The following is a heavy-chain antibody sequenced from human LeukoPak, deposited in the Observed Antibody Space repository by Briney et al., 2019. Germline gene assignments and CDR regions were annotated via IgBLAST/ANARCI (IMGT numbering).Heavy chain of an antibody. CDR1: GYTLTELS. V-gene: IGHV1-24*01. J-gene: IGHJ4*02. CDR2: FDPEDGET. CDR3: ASIRGALFDY. D-gene: IGHD3-10*01. Sequence: AASVKVSCKVSGYTLTELSTHLVRQAPGKGLEWMGGFDPEDGETIYAQKFQGRVTMTTDTSTSTAYMELRSLRSDDTAVYYCASIRGALFDYWGQGTLVTVSS.